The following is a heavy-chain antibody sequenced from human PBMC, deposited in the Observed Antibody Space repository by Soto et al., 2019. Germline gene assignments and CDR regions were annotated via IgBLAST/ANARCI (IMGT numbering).Heavy chain of an antibody. Sequence: PSETLSLTCTVSGGSISSGDYFWTWIRQPPGKGLEWIGNTRSNGEAYYNPSLKSRVSISVDASNNQFSLRVESVTDADTAVHYCARYERSETSGVFYSHLWGQGLLVTVSS. CDR1: GGSISSGDYF. V-gene: IGHV4-30-4*01. J-gene: IGHJ4*02. D-gene: IGHD3-10*01. CDR2: TRSNGEA. CDR3: ARYERSETSGVFYSHL.